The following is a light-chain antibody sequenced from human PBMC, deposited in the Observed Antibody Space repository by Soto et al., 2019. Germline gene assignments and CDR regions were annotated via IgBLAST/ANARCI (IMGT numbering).Light chain of an antibody. CDR3: QSYDSSLSVLYV. V-gene: IGLV1-40*01. J-gene: IGLJ1*01. CDR2: GNT. CDR1: SSNIGAGYE. Sequence: QLVLTQPPSVSGAPGQRVTISCTGRSSNIGAGYEVHWFQQLPGTAPKLLIYGNTNRPSGVPDRFSGSKSDTSASLAITGLQPEDEADYYCQSYDSSLSVLYVFGTGTKLTVL.